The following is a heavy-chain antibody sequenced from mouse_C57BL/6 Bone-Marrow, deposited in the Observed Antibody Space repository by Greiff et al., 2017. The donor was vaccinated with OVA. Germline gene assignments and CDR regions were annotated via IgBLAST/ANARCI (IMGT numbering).Heavy chain of an antibody. J-gene: IGHJ2*01. Sequence: EVNVVESGGGLVKPGGSLKLSCAASGFTFSSYTMSWVRQTPEKRLEWVATISGGGGNTYYPDSVKGRFTISRDNDKNTLYLQMSSLRSEDTALYYCARQGSTMVTTGCDYWGQGTTLTVSS. D-gene: IGHD2-2*01. V-gene: IGHV5-9*01. CDR2: ISGGGGNT. CDR1: GFTFSSYT. CDR3: ARQGSTMVTTGCDY.